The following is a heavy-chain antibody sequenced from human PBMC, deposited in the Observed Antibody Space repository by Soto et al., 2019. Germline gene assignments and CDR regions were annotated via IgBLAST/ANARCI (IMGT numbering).Heavy chain of an antibody. CDR2: IWYDGSNK. CDR3: AREGYGGKGKYYYYGMDV. Sequence: GSLRLSCAASGFTFSSYGMHWVRQAPGKGLEWVAVIWYDGSNKYYADSVKGRFTISRDNSKNTLYLQMNSLRAEDTAVYYCAREGYGGKGKYYYYGMDVWGQGTTVTVSS. J-gene: IGHJ6*02. V-gene: IGHV3-33*01. CDR1: GFTFSSYG. D-gene: IGHD2-15*01.